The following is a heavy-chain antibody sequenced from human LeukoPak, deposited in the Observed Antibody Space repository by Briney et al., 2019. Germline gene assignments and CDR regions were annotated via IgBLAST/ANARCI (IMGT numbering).Heavy chain of an antibody. J-gene: IGHJ4*02. CDR1: GFTFSSYS. CDR2: ISSSSSNI. D-gene: IGHD3-22*01. Sequence: GGSLRLSCAASGFTFSSYSMNWVRQAPGKGLEWVSSISSSSSNIYYADSVKGRFTISRDNAKNSLYLQMNSLRAEDTAVYYCARAQGYYDSSGYPAPYDYWGQGTLVTVSS. V-gene: IGHV3-21*01. CDR3: ARAQGYYDSSGYPAPYDY.